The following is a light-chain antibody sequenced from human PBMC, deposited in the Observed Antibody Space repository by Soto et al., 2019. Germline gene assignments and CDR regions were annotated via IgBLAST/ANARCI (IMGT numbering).Light chain of an antibody. CDR3: QQYGSSPLT. V-gene: IGKV3-20*01. CDR2: GAS. CDR1: QSVNNNY. Sequence: EIVLTQSPGTLSLSPGERATLSCRASQSVNNNYLAWYQQKPGQAPRLLIYGASRRATGIPDRFSGSGSGTDSTLTISRLEPEDFAVYSCQQYGSSPLTFGGGTKVEIK. J-gene: IGKJ4*01.